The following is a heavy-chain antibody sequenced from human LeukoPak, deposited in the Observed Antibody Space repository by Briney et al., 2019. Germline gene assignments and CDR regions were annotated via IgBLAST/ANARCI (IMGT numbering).Heavy chain of an antibody. CDR2: ISWNSGSI. Sequence: GGSLRLSCAASGFTFDDYAMHWVRQAPGKGLEWVSGISWNSGSIGYADSVKGRFTISRDNAKNSLYLQMNSLRAEDTALYYCAKDPTYDSSGYYPYYFDYWAREPWSPSPQ. CDR1: GFTFDDYA. J-gene: IGHJ4*02. V-gene: IGHV3-9*01. CDR3: AKDPTYDSSGYYPYYFDY. D-gene: IGHD3-22*01.